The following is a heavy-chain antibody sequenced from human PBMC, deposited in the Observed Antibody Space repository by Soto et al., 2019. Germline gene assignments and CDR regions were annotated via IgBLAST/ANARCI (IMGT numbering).Heavy chain of an antibody. CDR2: ISYDGTNK. CDR1: GFIFSNYA. D-gene: IGHD3-3*01. J-gene: IGHJ4*02. Sequence: AGGSLRLSCAASGFIFSNYAMHWVRQAPGKGLEWVAVISYDGTNKYYADSVKGRFTISRDNSKNTLYLQMNSLRAEDTAVYYCANDFYEFDYWGQGTVVTVSS. CDR3: ANDFYEFDY. V-gene: IGHV3-30*18.